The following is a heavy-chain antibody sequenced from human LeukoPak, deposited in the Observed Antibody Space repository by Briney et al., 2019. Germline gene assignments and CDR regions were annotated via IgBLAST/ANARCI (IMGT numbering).Heavy chain of an antibody. CDR3: ARILSYDSSGYYSPRFDY. Sequence: ASVEVSCKASGYTFTSYYMHWVRQAPGQGLEWMGIINPSGGGTTYAQKFQGRVTMTRDTSTSIVYMELSSLRSEDTAVYYCARILSYDSSGYYSPRFDYWGQGTLVTVSS. D-gene: IGHD3-22*01. CDR1: GYTFTSYY. V-gene: IGHV1-46*01. J-gene: IGHJ4*02. CDR2: INPSGGGT.